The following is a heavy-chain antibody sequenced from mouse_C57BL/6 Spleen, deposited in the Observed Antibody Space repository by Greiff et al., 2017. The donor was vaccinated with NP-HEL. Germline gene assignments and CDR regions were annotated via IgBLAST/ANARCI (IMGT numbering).Heavy chain of an antibody. CDR3: TTFSDTDKDAMDY. Sequence: VQLQQSGAELVRPGASVKLSCTASGFTINDDYMHWVKQRPEQGLEWIGWIDPENGDTEYASKFQGKATITADTSSNTAYLQLSSLTSEDNAVDDYTTFSDTDKDAMDYWGQGTSVTVSS. CDR1: GFTINDDY. D-gene: IGHD2-13*01. CDR2: IDPENGDT. V-gene: IGHV14-4*01. J-gene: IGHJ4*01.